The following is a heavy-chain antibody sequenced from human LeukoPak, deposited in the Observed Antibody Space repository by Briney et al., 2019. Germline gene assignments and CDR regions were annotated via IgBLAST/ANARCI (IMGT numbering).Heavy chain of an antibody. CDR2: INPNSGGT. CDR3: AMVWGSYRYRAFDI. V-gene: IGHV1-2*04. CDR1: GYTFTGYY. D-gene: IGHD3-16*02. Sequence: ASVKVSCKASGYTFTGYYMHWVRQAPGQGLEWMGWINPNSGGTNYAQKFQGWVTMTRDTSISTAYMELSSLRSEDTAVYYCAMVWGSYRYRAFDIWGQGTMVTVSS. J-gene: IGHJ3*02.